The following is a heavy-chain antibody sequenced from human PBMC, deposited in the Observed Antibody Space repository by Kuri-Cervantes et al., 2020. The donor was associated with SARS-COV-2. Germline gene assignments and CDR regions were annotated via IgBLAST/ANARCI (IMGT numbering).Heavy chain of an antibody. Sequence: GESLKISCEVSGFTFSSHAMHWVRQAPGKGLEWVAVISSDGGNKYYADSVRGRFTISRDNSKNTLYLRLNTLRAEDTAVYHCAREYVYDTTGYFYWYSDLWGRGTLVTVSS. D-gene: IGHD3-22*01. CDR2: ISSDGGNK. J-gene: IGHJ2*01. CDR3: AREYVYDTTGYFYWYSDL. CDR1: GFTFSSHA. V-gene: IGHV3-30-3*01.